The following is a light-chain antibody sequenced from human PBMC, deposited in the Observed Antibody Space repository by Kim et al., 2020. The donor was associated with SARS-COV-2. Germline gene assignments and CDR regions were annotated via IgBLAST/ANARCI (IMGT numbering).Light chain of an antibody. Sequence: VALGQTARITCGGSSIGAKSVHWYQQKPGQAPVLVIYRDRNRPSGIPERFSGSNSGNTATLTISRAQAGDEADYYCHVWDSNTAVFGGGTRLSVL. CDR2: RDR. J-gene: IGLJ3*02. V-gene: IGLV3-9*01. CDR3: HVWDSNTAV. CDR1: SIGAKS.